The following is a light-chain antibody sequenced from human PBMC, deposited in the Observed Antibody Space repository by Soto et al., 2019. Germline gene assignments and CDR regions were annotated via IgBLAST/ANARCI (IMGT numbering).Light chain of an antibody. CDR3: SSFTSSITYV. V-gene: IGLV2-14*01. CDR2: DVT. CDR1: SSDVGGYNS. J-gene: IGLJ1*01. Sequence: QSVLTQPASVSGSPGQSITISCTGTSSDVGGYNSVSWYRQDPGKAPKLIIYDVTHRPSGVSNRFSGSKSGNTASLTISGLQSEDEADYHCSSFTSSITYVFGTGTQLTVL.